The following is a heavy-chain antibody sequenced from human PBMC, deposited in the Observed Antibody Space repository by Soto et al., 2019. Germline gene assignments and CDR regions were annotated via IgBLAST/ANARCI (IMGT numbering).Heavy chain of an antibody. D-gene: IGHD1-7*01. V-gene: IGHV1-8*01. CDR1: GYTFTSYD. CDR3: ARIRYNWNYVIDP. CDR2: MNPNSGNT. Sequence: ASVKVSCKASGYTFTSYDINWVRQATGQGLEWMGWMNPNSGNTGYAQKFQGSVTMTRNTSISTAYMELSSLRSEDTAVYYCARIRYNWNYVIDPWGQGTLVTVSS. J-gene: IGHJ5*02.